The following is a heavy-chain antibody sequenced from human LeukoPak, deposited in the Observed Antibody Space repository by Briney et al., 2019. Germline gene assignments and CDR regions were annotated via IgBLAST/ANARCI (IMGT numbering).Heavy chain of an antibody. CDR2: IYHSGST. Sequence: SETLSLTCTVSGYSVSNSYYWGWIRQPPGKGLEWIGSIYHSGSTYYNPSLKSRLTVSVDTSKNQFSLKLSSVTAADTAVYYCARTYSSTWYSYFDSWGQGTLVTVSS. D-gene: IGHD6-13*01. CDR1: GYSVSNSYY. J-gene: IGHJ4*02. V-gene: IGHV4-38-2*02. CDR3: ARTYSSTWYSYFDS.